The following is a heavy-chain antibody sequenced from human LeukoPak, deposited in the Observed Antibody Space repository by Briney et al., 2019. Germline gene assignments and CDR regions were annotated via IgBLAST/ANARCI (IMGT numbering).Heavy chain of an antibody. CDR3: ARTAGHYDFWSGYFYYFDY. D-gene: IGHD3-3*01. J-gene: IGHJ4*02. V-gene: IGHV3-74*01. CDR1: GFTFSSYW. CDR2: INNGGSST. Sequence: GGSLRLSCAASGFTFSSYWMHWVRQAPGKGLVWVSRINNGGSSTSYADSVKGRFTISRDNAKNTLYLQMNSLRAEDTAVYYCARTAGHYDFWSGYFYYFDYWGQGTLVTVSS.